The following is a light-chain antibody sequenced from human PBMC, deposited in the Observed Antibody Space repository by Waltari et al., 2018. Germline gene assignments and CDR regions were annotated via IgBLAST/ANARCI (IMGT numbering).Light chain of an antibody. J-gene: IGKJ2*01. CDR2: DAS. CDR1: QDISNY. V-gene: IGKV1-33*01. Sequence: DIQMTQSPSSLSASVGDRVTMTCQSSQDISNYLNCYQQKPGKAPKLLISDASNLGTGVPSRFSGIGYGTDFTCTISSLQPEDIATYYCQQYDDFPYTFGQGTKLEIK. CDR3: QQYDDFPYT.